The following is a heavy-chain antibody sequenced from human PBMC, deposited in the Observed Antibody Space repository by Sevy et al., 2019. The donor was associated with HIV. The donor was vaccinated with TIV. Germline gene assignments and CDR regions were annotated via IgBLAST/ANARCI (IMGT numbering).Heavy chain of an antibody. D-gene: IGHD2-15*01. Sequence: GESLKISCEASGFAFSTQWMSWVRQVPGKGLEWVANIKQDGSVKHYVASVRGRLTISRDNAKNSLYLQINSLRADDTAVYYCARDQGWFDYWGQGTVVTVSS. V-gene: IGHV3-7*01. CDR3: ARDQGWFDY. CDR1: GFAFSTQW. J-gene: IGHJ4*02. CDR2: IKQDGSVK.